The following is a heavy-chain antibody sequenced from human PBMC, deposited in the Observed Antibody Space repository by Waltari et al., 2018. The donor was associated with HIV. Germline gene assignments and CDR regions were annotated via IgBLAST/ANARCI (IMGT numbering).Heavy chain of an antibody. CDR2: IRSKAYGGTT. V-gene: IGHV3-49*04. CDR3: TRAGYSYGSLVW. D-gene: IGHD5-18*01. CDR1: GFTFGEYA. Sequence: EVQLVESGGGLVQTGRSLRLSCAASGFTFGEYAMSWARGAPGKGLEWVGFIRSKAYGGTTEYAASVKGRFTISRDDSKSIAYLQMNSLKTEDTAVYYCTRAGYSYGSLVWWGQGTLVTVSS. J-gene: IGHJ4*02.